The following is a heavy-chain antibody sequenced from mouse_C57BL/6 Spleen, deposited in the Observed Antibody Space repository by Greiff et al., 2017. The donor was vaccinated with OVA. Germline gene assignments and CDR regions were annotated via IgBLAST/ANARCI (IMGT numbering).Heavy chain of an antibody. D-gene: IGHD1-1*01. CDR1: GYTFTDYY. CDR3: ARACGSSYGCAY. Sequence: VQLQQSGPELVKPGASVKISCKASGYTFTDYYMNWVKQSHGKSLEWIGDINPNNGGTSYNQKFKGKATLTVDKSSSTAYMELRSLTSEDSAVYVCARACGSSYGCAYWGQGTLVTVSA. V-gene: IGHV1-26*01. J-gene: IGHJ3*01. CDR2: INPNNGGT.